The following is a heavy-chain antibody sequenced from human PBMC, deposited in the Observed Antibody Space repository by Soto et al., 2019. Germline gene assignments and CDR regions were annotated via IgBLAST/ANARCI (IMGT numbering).Heavy chain of an antibody. CDR1: GFTFSDHN. V-gene: IGHV3-72*01. Sequence: EVRLVESGGGLVQPGGSLRLPCAASGFTFSDHNIDWVRQAPGKGLEWVGRIRKKTQGDTTYYAATVKGRFTISRDDSKNSLYLQMNSLKTEDTAVYYCAVEIVGTGSFWGQGTLLTVSS. CDR3: AVEIVGTGSF. CDR2: IRKKTQGDTT. J-gene: IGHJ4*02. D-gene: IGHD5-12*01.